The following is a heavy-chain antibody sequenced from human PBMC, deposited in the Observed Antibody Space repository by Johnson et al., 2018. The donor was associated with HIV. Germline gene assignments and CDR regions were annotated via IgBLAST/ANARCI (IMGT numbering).Heavy chain of an antibody. J-gene: IGHJ3*02. D-gene: IGHD3-22*01. CDR1: GFTFSSYG. CDR2: ISYDGSKK. CDR3: ARPLSSGLGFDAFDI. V-gene: IGHV3-30*19. Sequence: QVQLVESGGGVVQPGRSLRLSCAASGFTFSSYGMHWVRQAPGKGLEWVAFISYDGSKKFYADSVKGRFTISRDNSKNTLYLQMNSLRAEDTAVYYCARPLSSGLGFDAFDIWGQGTMVTVSS.